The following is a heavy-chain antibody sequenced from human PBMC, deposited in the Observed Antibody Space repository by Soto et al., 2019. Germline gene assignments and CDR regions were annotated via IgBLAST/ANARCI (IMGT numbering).Heavy chain of an antibody. V-gene: IGHV4-30-4*01. CDR1: GDSITSGDYY. Sequence: VQLQESGPGLVKPSQTLSLTCTVSGDSITSGDYYWSWIRQPPGKGLEWIGYIYYSGNTNYNPALKCRLIMSVATSKTQFSLKLTSVTAADTAVYYCASFVGLLWGGVSPAESWGSYYFDNWGQGTLVTVSS. J-gene: IGHJ4*02. D-gene: IGHD2-8*01. CDR2: IYYSGNT. CDR3: ASFVGLLWGGVSPAESWGSYYFDN.